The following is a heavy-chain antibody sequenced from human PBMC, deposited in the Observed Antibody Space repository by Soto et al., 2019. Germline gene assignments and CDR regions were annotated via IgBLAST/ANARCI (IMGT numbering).Heavy chain of an antibody. V-gene: IGHV1-18*01. J-gene: IGHJ4*02. CDR1: GYTFTSYG. CDR2: ISAYNGNT. D-gene: IGHD5-12*01. Sequence: QVQLVQSGAEVKKPGASVKVSCKASGYTFTSYGISWVRQAPGQGLEWMGWISAYNGNTNYAQKLQGRVNLTQDTATSTAYMELRSLRSDETAVYYCARDVGYSATGDYWGQGTLVTVSS. CDR3: ARDVGYSATGDY.